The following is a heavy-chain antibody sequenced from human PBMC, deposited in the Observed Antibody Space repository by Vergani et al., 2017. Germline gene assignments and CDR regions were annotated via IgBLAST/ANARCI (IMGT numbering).Heavy chain of an antibody. CDR1: GYTFTSYG. J-gene: IGHJ6*02. CDR3: AKEENGDYGMDV. CDR2: ISAYNGNT. V-gene: IGHV1-18*01. D-gene: IGHD4-17*01. Sequence: QVQLVQSGAEVKKPGASVKVSCKASGYTFTSYGISWVRQAPGQGLGGMGWISAYNGNTNYAQKLQGRVTMTTDTSTSTAYMGLRRLRSDDTAVYYCAKEENGDYGMDVWGQGTTVTVSS.